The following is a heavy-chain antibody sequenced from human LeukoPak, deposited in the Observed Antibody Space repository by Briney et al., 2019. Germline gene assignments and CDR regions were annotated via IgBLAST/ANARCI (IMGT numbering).Heavy chain of an antibody. J-gene: IGHJ3*02. D-gene: IGHD3-3*01. CDR1: GFTFSSYG. Sequence: PGGSLRLSCAASGFTFSSYGMHWVRQAPGKGLEWLAFIRYDGSNKYYADSVKGRFTISRDNSKNTLYLQMNSLRAEDTAVYYCAKSYDFWSGYYTDDAFDIWGQGTMVTVSS. CDR2: IRYDGSNK. V-gene: IGHV3-30*02. CDR3: AKSYDFWSGYYTDDAFDI.